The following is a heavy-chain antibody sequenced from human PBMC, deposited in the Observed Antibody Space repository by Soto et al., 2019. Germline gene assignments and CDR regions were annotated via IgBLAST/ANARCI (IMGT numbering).Heavy chain of an antibody. J-gene: IGHJ6*02. CDR3: ARDRLRYSSGPTADFRHYYGMDV. CDR1: GYTFTGYY. V-gene: IGHV1-2*04. Sequence: ASVKVSCKASGYTFTGYYMHWVRQAPGQGIEWMGWINPNSGGTNYAQKFQGWVTMTRDTSISTAYMELSRLRSDDTAVYYCARDRLRYSSGPTADFRHYYGMDVWGQGTTVTVSS. D-gene: IGHD6-19*01. CDR2: INPNSGGT.